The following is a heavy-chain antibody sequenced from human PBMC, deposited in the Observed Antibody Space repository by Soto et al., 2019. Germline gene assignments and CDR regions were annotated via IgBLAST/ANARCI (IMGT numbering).Heavy chain of an antibody. CDR2: ITDSGGST. CDR3: AKDSGWLHYY. CDR1: GFTFSSSC. D-gene: IGHD5-12*01. Sequence: LRLSCAASGFTFSSSCMSWVRQAPGTGLEWVSGITDSGGSTYYVDSVKGRFPISRDNSKNTLSLEMNSLRAEDTAVYYCAKDSGWLHYYWGQGTLVTVSS. J-gene: IGHJ4*02. V-gene: IGHV3-23*01.